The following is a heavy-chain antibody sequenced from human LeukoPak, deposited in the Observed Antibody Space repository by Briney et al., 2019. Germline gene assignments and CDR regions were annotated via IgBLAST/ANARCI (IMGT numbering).Heavy chain of an antibody. CDR1: GFTFSDYS. J-gene: IGHJ4*02. D-gene: IGHD5-24*01. CDR3: ARDYKYAFDN. CDR2: IGIDSGNT. Sequence: GGSLRLSCAASGFTFSDYSMNWVRQARGKGLEWISYIGIDSGNTNYADSVKGRFTISGDKAKNSLYLQMNSLRVEDTAVYYCARDYKYAFDNWGQGTLVTVSS. V-gene: IGHV3-48*01.